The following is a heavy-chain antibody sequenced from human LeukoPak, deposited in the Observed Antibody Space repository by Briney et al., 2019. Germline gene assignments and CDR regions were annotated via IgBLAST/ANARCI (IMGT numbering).Heavy chain of an antibody. V-gene: IGHV3-48*03. CDR1: GFTFSNYE. D-gene: IGHD6-6*01. Sequence: PGGSLRLSCVGSGFTFSNYEMNWVRQTPGKGLEWLAYVSSNGGSISHADPVRGRFTISRDNAQNTLYLQMNSLRAEDTAVYYCADLGKSTAARSEWGQGTLVTVSS. CDR3: ADLGKSTAARSE. CDR2: VSSNGGSI. J-gene: IGHJ4*02.